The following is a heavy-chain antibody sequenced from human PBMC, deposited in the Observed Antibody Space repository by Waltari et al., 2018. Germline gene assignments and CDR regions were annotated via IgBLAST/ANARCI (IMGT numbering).Heavy chain of an antibody. J-gene: IGHJ6*03. CDR3: VRGCRSPCCPQFYMDV. V-gene: IGHV4-4*07. Sequence: QVQLQESGPGLVKPSETLSLNCTVSGGSISDYYWTWIRQPAGKGLEWFGRCSTSGKTNYNPSLKSRVAMSIDTSPNQFSLRLTSATAADTAVVYRVRGCRSPCCPQFYMDVWGKGTTV. D-gene: IGHD6-19*01. CDR1: GGSISDYY. CDR2: CSTSGKT.